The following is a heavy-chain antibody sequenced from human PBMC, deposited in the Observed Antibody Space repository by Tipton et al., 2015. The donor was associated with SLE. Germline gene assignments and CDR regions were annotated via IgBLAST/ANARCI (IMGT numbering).Heavy chain of an antibody. CDR2: TYYRSKWYY. CDR1: GDSVSSNSAA. CDR3: ARGPDFFDY. J-gene: IGHJ4*02. D-gene: IGHD3-3*01. V-gene: IGHV6-1*01. Sequence: GLVKPSQTLSLTCAISGDSVSSNSAAWNWIRQSPSRGLEWLGRTYYRSKWYYDYAISVKSRVGIKTDTSKNQFSLQLNSVTPDDTAVYYCARGPDFFDYWGQGALVIVSS.